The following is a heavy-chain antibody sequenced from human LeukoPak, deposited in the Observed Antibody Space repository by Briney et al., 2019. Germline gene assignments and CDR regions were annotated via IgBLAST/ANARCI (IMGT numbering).Heavy chain of an antibody. V-gene: IGHV3-23*01. D-gene: IGHD3-22*01. J-gene: IGHJ4*02. CDR3: ASDPTYYYDSSGYYYVDY. Sequence: GGSLRLSCAASGFTFSSYAMSWVRQAPGKGLEWVSAISGSGGSTYYADSVKGRFTISRDNSKNTLYLQMNSLRAEDTAVYYCASDPTYYYDSSGYYYVDYWGQGTLVTVSS. CDR1: GFTFSSYA. CDR2: ISGSGGST.